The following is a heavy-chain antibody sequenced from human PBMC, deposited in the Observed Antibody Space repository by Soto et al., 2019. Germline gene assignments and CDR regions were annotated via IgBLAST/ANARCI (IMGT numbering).Heavy chain of an antibody. D-gene: IGHD3-22*01. CDR1: GSPISSYY. J-gene: IGHJ4*01. Sequence: SETLSLTCTVSGSPISSYYWSWFRQPPGQGLEWVGYVYYTGTTTYSPSLKSRVTISVDASKSQFSLNLRSVTAADTAVYYCARLGDYYQAFDYWGLGALVTVSS. CDR2: VYYTGTT. V-gene: IGHV4-59*08. CDR3: ARLGDYYQAFDY.